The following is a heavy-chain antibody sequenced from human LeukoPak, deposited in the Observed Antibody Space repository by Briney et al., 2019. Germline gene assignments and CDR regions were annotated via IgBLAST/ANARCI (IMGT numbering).Heavy chain of an antibody. D-gene: IGHD6-13*01. V-gene: IGHV3-21*01. CDR1: GFTFSTYI. CDR3: AAGIAATAPFDY. Sequence: SGGSLRLSCAASGFTFSTYIMNWVRQAPGKGLGWVSSISTTSSYIYSADSVKGRFTISRDNAKNSLYLQMNSLRAEDTAVYYCAAGIAATAPFDYWGQGTLVTVSS. J-gene: IGHJ4*02. CDR2: ISTTSSYI.